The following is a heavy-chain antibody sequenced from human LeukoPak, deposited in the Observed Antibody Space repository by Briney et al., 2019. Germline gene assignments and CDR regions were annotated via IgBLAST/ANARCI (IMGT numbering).Heavy chain of an antibody. Sequence: SETLSLTCTVSGGSISSYYWSRIRQPPGKGLEWIGYIYYSGTTNYNPSLKSRVTISVDTSKNQFSLKLSSVTAADTAVYYCARGGIQLWSNNWVDPWGQGILVTVSS. V-gene: IGHV4-59*01. D-gene: IGHD5-18*01. J-gene: IGHJ5*02. CDR3: ARGGIQLWSNNWVDP. CDR2: IYYSGTT. CDR1: GGSISSYY.